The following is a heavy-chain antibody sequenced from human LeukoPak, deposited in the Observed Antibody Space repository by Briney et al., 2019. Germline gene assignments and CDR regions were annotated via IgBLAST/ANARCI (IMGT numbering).Heavy chain of an antibody. J-gene: IGHJ6*02. Sequence: GGSLRLSCAASGFTFSSTSMSWVRQAPGKGLEWVSSFSASKNNRHYVDSVKGRFIISRDNSKNTLFLQMNNLGAEDTAVYYCAKVSGRIQIWPQPFGDGMDVWGQGTTVTVSS. CDR2: FSASKNNR. V-gene: IGHV3-23*01. D-gene: IGHD3-10*01. CDR3: AKVSGRIQIWPQPFGDGMDV. CDR1: GFTFSSTS.